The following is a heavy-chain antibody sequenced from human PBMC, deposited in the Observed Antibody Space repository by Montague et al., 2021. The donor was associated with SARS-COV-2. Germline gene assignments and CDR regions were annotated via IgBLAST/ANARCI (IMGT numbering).Heavy chain of an antibody. D-gene: IGHD1-1*01. V-gene: IGHV4-34*01. CDR1: GGSISGYY. CDR3: ARGRGTALFRRVYFGMDV. J-gene: IGHJ6*02. Sequence: SETLSLTCTVSGGSISGYYWSWIRQPPGKGLEWIGEINHSGSTXXXPSXXXRVTMSVDTSKNQFSLKLSSVTAADTAVYYCARGRGTALFRRVYFGMDVWGQGTTVTVSS. CDR2: INHSGST.